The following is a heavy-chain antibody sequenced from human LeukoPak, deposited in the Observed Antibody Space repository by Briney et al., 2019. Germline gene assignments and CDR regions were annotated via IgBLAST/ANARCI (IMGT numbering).Heavy chain of an antibody. D-gene: IGHD3-10*01. J-gene: IGHJ4*02. V-gene: IGHV4-59*08. Sequence: SETLSLTCTVSGGSISSYYWSWIRRPPGKGLEWIGYIYYSGSTNYNPSLKSRVTISVDTSKNQFSLKLSSVTAADTAVYYCARHYGSGSYYIDYWGQGTLVTVSS. CDR2: IYYSGST. CDR3: ARHYGSGSYYIDY. CDR1: GGSISSYY.